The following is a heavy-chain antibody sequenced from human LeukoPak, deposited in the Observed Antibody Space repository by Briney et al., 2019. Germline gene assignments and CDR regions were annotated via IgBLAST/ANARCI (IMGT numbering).Heavy chain of an antibody. CDR3: AGIPQPYCSGGSCYYYYYMDV. V-gene: IGHV4-30-4*08. CDR2: IYYSGST. D-gene: IGHD2-15*01. Sequence: SETLSLTCTVSGGSISSGDYYWSWIRQPPGKGLEWIGYIYYSGSTYYNPSLKSRVTISVDTSKNQFSLKLSSVTAAGTAVYYCAGIPQPYCSGGSCYYYYYMDVWGKGTTVTVSS. J-gene: IGHJ6*03. CDR1: GGSISSGDYY.